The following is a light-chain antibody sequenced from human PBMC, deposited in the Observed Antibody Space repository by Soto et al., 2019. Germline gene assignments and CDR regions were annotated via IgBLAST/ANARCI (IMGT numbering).Light chain of an antibody. J-gene: IGKJ5*01. Sequence: EIVLTQSPGTLSLSPGERATLSCRASQTVSSNYLAWCQQRPGQAPRLLIYDASNRATGIPARFSGSVSGTEFTLTISSLQSEDSAVYFCQQYTGPPTTFGQGTRLEIK. CDR1: QTVSSNY. CDR3: QQYTGPPTT. CDR2: DAS. V-gene: IGKV3-20*01.